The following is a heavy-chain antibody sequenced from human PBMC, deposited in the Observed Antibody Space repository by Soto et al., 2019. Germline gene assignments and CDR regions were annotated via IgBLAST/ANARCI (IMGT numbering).Heavy chain of an antibody. D-gene: IGHD3-10*01. CDR2: IWYDGGNK. V-gene: IGHV3-33*01. CDR3: AREAGLNRTDGSDY. J-gene: IGHJ4*02. CDR1: GFTLSTYA. Sequence: QVQLVESGGGVVQPGRSLRLSCAASGFTLSTYAMHWVRQAPGKGLEWVAVIWYDGGNKYYADSVKGRFTISRDTSKNTLYLQMNSLRAEDTAVYYCAREAGLNRTDGSDYWGQGTLVTVSS.